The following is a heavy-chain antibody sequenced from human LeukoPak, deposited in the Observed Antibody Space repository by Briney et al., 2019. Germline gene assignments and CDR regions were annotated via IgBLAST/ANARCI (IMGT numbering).Heavy chain of an antibody. CDR2: ISGSGGST. V-gene: IGHV3-23*01. CDR3: AKGPYGGSYYVEYFQH. CDR1: GFTFSSYA. Sequence: PGGSLRLSCAASGFTFSSYAMSWVRQAPGKGLEWVSSISGSGGSTYYADSVKGRFTISRDNSKNTLYLQMNSLRAEDTAVYYCAKGPYGGSYYVEYFQHWGQGTLVTVSS. D-gene: IGHD1-26*01. J-gene: IGHJ1*01.